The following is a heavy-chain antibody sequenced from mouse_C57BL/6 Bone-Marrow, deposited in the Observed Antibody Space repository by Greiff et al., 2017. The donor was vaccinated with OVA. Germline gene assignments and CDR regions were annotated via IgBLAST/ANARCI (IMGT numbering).Heavy chain of an antibody. V-gene: IGHV1-81*01. J-gene: IGHJ4*01. D-gene: IGHD2-14*01. CDR3: ARFGGGYYYAMDY. CDR2: IYPRSGNT. Sequence: VQLQQSGAELARPGASVKLSCKASGYTFTSYGISWVKQSTGKGLEWIGEIYPRSGNTYYNEKFKGKATLTADKSSSTAYMELRSLTSEASAVYVVARFGGGYYYAMDYWGQGTSVTVSA. CDR1: GYTFTSYG.